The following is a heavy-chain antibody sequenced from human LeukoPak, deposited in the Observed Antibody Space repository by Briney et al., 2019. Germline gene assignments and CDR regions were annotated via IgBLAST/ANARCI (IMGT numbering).Heavy chain of an antibody. CDR1: GFTVSTNY. D-gene: IGHD3-22*01. CDR2: IFSGGNT. J-gene: IGHJ3*02. V-gene: IGHV3-53*01. CDR3: ARAASLNYYDTTAYYYDDAFDI. Sequence: GGSLRLSCAASGFTVSTNYMSWVRQAPGKGLEWVSFIFSGGNTYYADSVKGRSTISRDNSKNTLYLQMNSLRADDTAVYFCARAASLNYYDTTAYYYDDAFDIWGQGTMVTVSS.